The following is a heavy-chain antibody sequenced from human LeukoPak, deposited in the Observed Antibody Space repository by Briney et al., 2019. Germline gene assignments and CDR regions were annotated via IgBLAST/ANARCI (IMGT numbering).Heavy chain of an antibody. D-gene: IGHD3-16*01. V-gene: IGHV1-8*01. J-gene: IGHJ4*02. Sequence: ASVKVSCKASGYTFTSYDINWVRQATGQGLEWMGWMNPNSGNTGYAQKFQGRVTMTRNTSISTAYMELSSLRSEDTAVYYCATVSLIMSPSLDYWGQGTLVTVSS. CDR1: GYTFTSYD. CDR2: MNPNSGNT. CDR3: ATVSLIMSPSLDY.